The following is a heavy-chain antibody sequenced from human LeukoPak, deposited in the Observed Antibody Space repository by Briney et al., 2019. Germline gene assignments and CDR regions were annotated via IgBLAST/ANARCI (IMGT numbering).Heavy chain of an antibody. CDR1: GYTFTSCD. CDR3: ARGPLEGNWFDP. V-gene: IGHV1-8*01. CDR2: MNPNSGNT. Sequence: GASVKASCKSSGYTFTSCDINWVRQATGQGLEWMGWMNPNSGNTGYAQKFLRRVTMTRNTSISTAYMELSSLRSEATAVYYCARGPLEGNWFDPWGQGTLVTVSS. J-gene: IGHJ5*02.